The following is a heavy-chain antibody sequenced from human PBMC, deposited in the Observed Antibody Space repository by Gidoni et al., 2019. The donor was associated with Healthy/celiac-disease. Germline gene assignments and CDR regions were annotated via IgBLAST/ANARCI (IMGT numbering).Heavy chain of an antibody. J-gene: IGHJ4*02. D-gene: IGHD3-9*01. CDR1: GFTFGDYA. V-gene: IGHV3-49*03. Sequence: EVQLVESGGGLVQPGRSLRLSCTASGFTFGDYAMSWFRQAPGKGLEWVGFIRSKAYGGTTEYAASVKGRFTISRDDSKSIAYLQMNSLKTEDTAVYYCTRVDILTGYYLGYWGQGTLVTVSS. CDR2: IRSKAYGGTT. CDR3: TRVDILTGYYLGY.